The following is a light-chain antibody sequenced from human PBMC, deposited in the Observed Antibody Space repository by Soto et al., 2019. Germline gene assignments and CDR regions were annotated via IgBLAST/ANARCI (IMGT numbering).Light chain of an antibody. V-gene: IGKV1-5*03. J-gene: IGKJ1*01. CDR1: QSIGNW. Sequence: DIQMTQSPSTLSASVGDRVTITCRASQSIGNWLAWYQQKLGKAPKLLIYKASNLETGVPSRFSGSGSGTEFTLTISCLQPDDFAIYYCQQYDDYPRTVGQGTKVEIK. CDR3: QQYDDYPRT. CDR2: KAS.